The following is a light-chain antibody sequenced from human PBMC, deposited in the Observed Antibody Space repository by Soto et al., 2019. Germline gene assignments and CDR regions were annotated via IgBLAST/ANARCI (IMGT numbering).Light chain of an antibody. CDR3: HHYGNSVYT. CDR2: GTS. CDR1: QSVSRTF. Sequence: IVLTQSPGTLSLSPGESVTLSCRAAQSVSRTFLAWYQQKPGQAPKLLIYGTSSRASGTADRFSGSGHGTDLTLSISRLEPEDFAVYYCHHYGNSVYTFGQGTNLEIK. V-gene: IGKV3-20*01. J-gene: IGKJ2*01.